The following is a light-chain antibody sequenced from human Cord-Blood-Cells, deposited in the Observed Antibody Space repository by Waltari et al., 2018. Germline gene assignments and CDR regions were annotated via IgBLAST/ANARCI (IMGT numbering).Light chain of an antibody. CDR2: DAS. CDR3: QQRSNWPLT. CDR1: PSVSSY. Sequence: EIVLTQSPATLSLSPGERATLSCRASPSVSSYLAWYQQNPGHAPRLLIYDASNRATGIPARFSGSGSGTDFTLTISSLEPEDFAVYDCQQRSNWPLTFGGGTKVEIK. J-gene: IGKJ4*01. V-gene: IGKV3-11*01.